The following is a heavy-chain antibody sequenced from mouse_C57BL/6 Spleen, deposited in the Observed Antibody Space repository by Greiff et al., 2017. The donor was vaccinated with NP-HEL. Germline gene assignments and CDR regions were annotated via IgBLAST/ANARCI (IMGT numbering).Heavy chain of an antibody. D-gene: IGHD1-1*01. Sequence: EVQLVESGGGLVQPGGSMKLSCVASGFTFSNYWMNWVRQSPEKGLEWVAQIRLKSDNYATHYAESVKGRFTISRDDSKSSDYLQMNNLRAEDTGIYYCTRDYYVCYFDVWGTGTTVTVSS. CDR3: TRDYYVCYFDV. CDR1: GFTFSNYW. CDR2: IRLKSDNYAT. J-gene: IGHJ1*03. V-gene: IGHV6-3*01.